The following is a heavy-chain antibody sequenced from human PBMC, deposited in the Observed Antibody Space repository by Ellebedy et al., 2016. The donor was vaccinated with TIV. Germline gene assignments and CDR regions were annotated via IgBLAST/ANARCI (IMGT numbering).Heavy chain of an antibody. D-gene: IGHD3-10*01. Sequence: GESLKISCAASGFTFSSYGMHWVRQAPGKGLEWVAVIGYDGSNKYYADSVKGRFTISRDNSKNTLYLQMNSLRAEDTAVYYCAREEYYGSGSYYNSGMDVWGQGTTVTVSS. J-gene: IGHJ6*02. CDR3: AREEYYGSGSYYNSGMDV. V-gene: IGHV3-33*08. CDR2: IGYDGSNK. CDR1: GFTFSSYG.